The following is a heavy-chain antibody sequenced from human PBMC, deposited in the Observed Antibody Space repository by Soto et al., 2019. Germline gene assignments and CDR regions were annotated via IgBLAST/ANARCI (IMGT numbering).Heavy chain of an antibody. J-gene: IGHJ5*02. V-gene: IGHV4-38-2*01. CDR1: SYSISGGFY. Sequence: SATLSLACAVSSYSISGGFYWAWIRQPPGKGLEWIGNIYHSGSAHYNPSLKSRVTMSVDTSKNNFSLRLTSVTAADTAVYYCARVTIFEYWFDPWGQGILVTVSS. CDR3: ARVTIFEYWFDP. D-gene: IGHD3-3*01. CDR2: IYHSGSA.